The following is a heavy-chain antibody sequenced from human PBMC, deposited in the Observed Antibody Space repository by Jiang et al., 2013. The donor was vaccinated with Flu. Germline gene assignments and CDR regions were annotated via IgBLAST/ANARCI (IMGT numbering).Heavy chain of an antibody. CDR3: ARQRDSGDYPYAFDI. Sequence: GAEVKKPGASVKVSCKPSGYTFAMYAIHWVRQAPGQRLEWMGWINPASLKTRYSQNFQGRVTITWDTSANTAYMELSSLKSEDTAVYYCARQRDSGDYPYAFDIWGQGTTVTVSS. D-gene: IGHD4-17*01. V-gene: IGHV1-3*01. J-gene: IGHJ3*02. CDR2: INPASLKT. CDR1: GYTFAMYA.